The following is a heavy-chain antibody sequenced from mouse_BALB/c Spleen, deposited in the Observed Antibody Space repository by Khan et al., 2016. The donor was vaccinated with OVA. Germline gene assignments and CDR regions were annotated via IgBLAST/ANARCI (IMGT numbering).Heavy chain of an antibody. CDR2: INSNGAST. J-gene: IGHJ2*01. CDR1: GFTFSSYG. Sequence: EVELVESGGDLVQPGGSLKLSCAASGFTFSSYGMSWVRQTPDKRLELVATINSNGASTYYPDSVKGRFTISRDNAKNTLYLQMSSLKSEDTAMYYCARMARTINWGQGTTLTVSS. CDR3: ARMARTIN. V-gene: IGHV5-6-3*01.